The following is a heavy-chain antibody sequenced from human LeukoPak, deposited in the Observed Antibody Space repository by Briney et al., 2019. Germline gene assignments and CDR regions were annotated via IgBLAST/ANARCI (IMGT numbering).Heavy chain of an antibody. CDR1: GGSFSGYY. J-gene: IGHJ6*03. Sequence: SETLSLTCAVYGGSFSGYYWSWIRQPPGKGLEWIGEINHSGSTNYNPSLKSRVTISVDTSKNQFSLKLSSVTAADTAVYYCARTPTLNHFGVVISRYMDVWGEGTTVTVSS. CDR3: ARTPTLNHFGVVISRYMDV. V-gene: IGHV4-34*01. D-gene: IGHD3-3*01. CDR2: INHSGST.